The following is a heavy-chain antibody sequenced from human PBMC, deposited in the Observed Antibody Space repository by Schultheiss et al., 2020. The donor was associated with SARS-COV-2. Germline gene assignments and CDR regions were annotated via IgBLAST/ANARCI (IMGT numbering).Heavy chain of an antibody. V-gene: IGHV4-4*08. J-gene: IGHJ4*02. CDR2: INHSGST. D-gene: IGHD4-17*01. CDR1: GGSISSYY. Sequence: SETLSLTCTVSGGSISSYYWSWIRQPPGKGLEWIGEINHSGSTNYNPSLESRVTISVDTSKNQFSLRLTSVTAADTALYYCARSTTTVTAVFDSWGQGTLVTVSS. CDR3: ARSTTTVTAVFDS.